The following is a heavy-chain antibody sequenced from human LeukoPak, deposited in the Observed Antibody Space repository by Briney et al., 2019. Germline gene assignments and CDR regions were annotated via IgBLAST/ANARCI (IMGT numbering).Heavy chain of an antibody. CDR2: IIPIFGTA. D-gene: IGHD3-10*01. J-gene: IGHJ4*01. CDR1: GGTFSSYA. V-gene: IGHV1-69*13. Sequence: SVKVSCKASGGTFSSYAISWVRQAPGQGLEWMGGIIPIFGTANYAQKFQGRVTITADESTSAAYMELSSLRSEDTAVYYCASMGRGVIPHYYFDYWGQGTLVTVSS. CDR3: ASMGRGVIPHYYFDY.